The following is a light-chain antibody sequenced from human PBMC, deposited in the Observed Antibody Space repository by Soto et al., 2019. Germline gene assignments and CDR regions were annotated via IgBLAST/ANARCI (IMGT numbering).Light chain of an antibody. CDR3: QQYDSSPWT. Sequence: ESVLTQSPGTLSLSPGERATLSCRASQSVRSSFLAWYQLKPGQAPRLLIYGASSRATGIPDRFSGSGSGTDVTLTISRLEPEEFAVYYCQQYDSSPWTFGQGTKVEIK. CDR2: GAS. CDR1: QSVRSSF. J-gene: IGKJ1*01. V-gene: IGKV3-20*01.